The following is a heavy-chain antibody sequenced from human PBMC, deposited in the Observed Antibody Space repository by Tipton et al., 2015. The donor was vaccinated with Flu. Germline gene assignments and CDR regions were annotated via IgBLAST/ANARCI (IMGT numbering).Heavy chain of an antibody. CDR3: ARVLGNSHSYGMDV. CDR1: GGSISSYY. J-gene: IGHJ6*02. Sequence: TLSLTCSVSGGSISSYYWSWIRQSPGKGLEWIGYISYSGSTNYNPSLKSRVTLSGDTSKNQFSLQLRSVTAADTAVYYCARVLGNSHSYGMDVWGQGTTVAVSS. CDR2: ISYSGST. V-gene: IGHV4-59*01. D-gene: IGHD1-1*01.